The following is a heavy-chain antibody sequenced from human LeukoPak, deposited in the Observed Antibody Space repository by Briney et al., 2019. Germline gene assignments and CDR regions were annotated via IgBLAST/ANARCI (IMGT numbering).Heavy chain of an antibody. D-gene: IGHD4-17*01. CDR2: ISGSGGST. CDR1: GFTFSAYA. V-gene: IGHV3-23*01. Sequence: GGSLRLSCAASGFTFSAYAMSWVRLAPGKGLEWVSTISGSGGSTYYADSVKGRFSVSRDNSKNTVYLQMNSLRAEDTVVYYCAKRRYGDYGDFDYWGQGTLVTVSS. J-gene: IGHJ4*02. CDR3: AKRRYGDYGDFDY.